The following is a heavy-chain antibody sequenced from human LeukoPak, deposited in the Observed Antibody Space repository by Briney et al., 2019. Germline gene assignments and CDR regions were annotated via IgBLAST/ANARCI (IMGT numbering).Heavy chain of an antibody. CDR3: AKSGSSWFGVY. V-gene: IGHV3-23*01. D-gene: IGHD3-10*01. J-gene: IGHJ4*02. Sequence: PGGSLRLSCAASGFTFSSSAMTWVRQAPGKGLEWVSGISGSGTSTFYADSVKGRFTISSDNSKNTLYLQMTSLRAEDTAVYYCAKSGSSWFGVYWGQGTLVTVSS. CDR2: ISGSGTST. CDR1: GFTFSSSA.